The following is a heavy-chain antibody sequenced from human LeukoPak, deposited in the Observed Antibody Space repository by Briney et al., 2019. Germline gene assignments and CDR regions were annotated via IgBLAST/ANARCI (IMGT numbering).Heavy chain of an antibody. CDR3: ARERSAAAAGPFDY. J-gene: IGHJ4*02. CDR2: ISYDGSNK. D-gene: IGHD6-13*01. V-gene: IGHV3-30-3*01. CDR1: GFTFSSYA. Sequence: GRSLRLSCAASGFTFSSYAMHWVRQAPGKGLEWVAVISYDGSNKYYADSVKGRFTISRDNSKNTLYPQMNSLRAEDTAVYYCARERSAAAAGPFDYWGQGTLVTVSS.